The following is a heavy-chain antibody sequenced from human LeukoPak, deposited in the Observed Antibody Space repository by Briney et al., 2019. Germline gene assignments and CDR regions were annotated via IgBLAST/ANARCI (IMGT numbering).Heavy chain of an antibody. D-gene: IGHD2-15*01. Sequence: GGSLRLACEVYGFTFSSFWMSWVRQAPGEWLGWVAKIKQDVREQYYVDSVKGRFTISRANAKNSLYLQMNRLRAEDTAVYYCYVVTMTWGQGTLVTVSS. CDR2: IKQDVREQ. J-gene: IGHJ4*02. V-gene: IGHV3-7*01. CDR3: YVVTMT. CDR1: GFTFSSFW.